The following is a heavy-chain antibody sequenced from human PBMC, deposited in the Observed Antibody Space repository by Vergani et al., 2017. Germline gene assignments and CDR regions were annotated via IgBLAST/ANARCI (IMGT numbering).Heavy chain of an antibody. V-gene: IGHV4-31*03. CDR3: ARGYTGTSLITHY. CDR1: GGSISSGGYY. J-gene: IGHJ4*02. CDR2: IYYSGST. Sequence: QVQLQESGPGLVKPSPTLSLTCPVSGGSISSGGYYWSWIRQHPGKGLEWLGYIYYSGSTYYNPSLKSRVTISVDTSKNQFSLKLSSVTAADTAVYYCARGYTGTSLITHYWGQGTLVTVSS. D-gene: IGHD1-7*01.